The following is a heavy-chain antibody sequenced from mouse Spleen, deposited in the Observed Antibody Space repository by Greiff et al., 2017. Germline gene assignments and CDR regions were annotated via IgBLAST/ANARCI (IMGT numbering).Heavy chain of an antibody. V-gene: IGHV5-12*01. Sequence: EVQLVESGGGLVQPGGSLKLSCAASGFTFSDYYMYWVRQTPEKRLEWVAYISNGGGSTYYPDTVKGRFTISRDNAKNTLYLQMSRLKSEDTAMYYCARQLRLPYYAMDYWGQGTSVTVSS. CDR1: GFTFSDYY. CDR2: ISNGGGST. D-gene: IGHD3-2*02. J-gene: IGHJ4*01. CDR3: ARQLRLPYYAMDY.